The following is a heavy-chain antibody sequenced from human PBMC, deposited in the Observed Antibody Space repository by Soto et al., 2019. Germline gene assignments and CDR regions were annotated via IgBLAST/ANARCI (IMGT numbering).Heavy chain of an antibody. V-gene: IGHV4-39*02. J-gene: IGHJ4*02. CDR3: ARDPWAADY. Sequence: SETLSLTCTVSGGSVSSSSYYWGWVRQPPGKGLEWIGSVYYSGSTYYNPSLESRVTISVDKSKNQFSLKLMSLSAADTAVYYCARDPWAADYWGQGTLVTVSS. CDR1: GGSVSSSSYY. CDR2: VYYSGST. D-gene: IGHD3-16*01.